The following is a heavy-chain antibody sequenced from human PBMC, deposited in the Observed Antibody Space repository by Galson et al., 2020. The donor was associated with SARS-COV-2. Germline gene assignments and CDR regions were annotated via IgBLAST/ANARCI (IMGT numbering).Heavy chain of an antibody. J-gene: IGHJ3*02. D-gene: IGHD3-22*01. V-gene: IGHV3-30*01. CDR1: GFTFSIYA. CDR2: ISYDGSNK. CDR3: AIDSGFIKTMIVVVDAFDI. Sequence: GESLKISCAASGFTFSIYAMHWVRQAPGKGLEWVAVISYDGSNKYYADSVKGRFTISRDNSKNTLYLQMNSLRAEDTAVYYCAIDSGFIKTMIVVVDAFDIWGQGTMVTVSS.